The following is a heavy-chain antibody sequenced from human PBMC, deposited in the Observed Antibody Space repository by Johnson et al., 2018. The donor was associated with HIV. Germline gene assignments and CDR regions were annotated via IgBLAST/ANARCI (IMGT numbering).Heavy chain of an antibody. CDR1: GFTVSSNY. CDR3: AKDRVYGGNLDALDI. J-gene: IGHJ3*02. V-gene: IGHV3-48*01. Sequence: VQLVESGGGLIQPGGSLRLSCAASGFTVSSNYMSWVRQAPGKGLEWVSCISSSGTTIYYADSMKGRFTISRDNSKNTLYLQMNRLRAEDTAVYYCAKDRVYGGNLDALDIWGQGTMVTVAS. CDR2: ISSSGTTI. D-gene: IGHD4-23*01.